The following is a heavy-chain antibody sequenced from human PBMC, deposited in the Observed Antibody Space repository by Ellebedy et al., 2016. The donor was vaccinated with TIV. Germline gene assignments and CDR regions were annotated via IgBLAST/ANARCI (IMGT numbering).Heavy chain of an antibody. CDR2: ISGDGRIT. Sequence: PGGSLRLSCGASGFIFPNFLMYWVRHAPGKWPEWVSRISGDGRITNYADSVKGRFSISRDNANNMVYLQMNSLRVEDTAIYYCARDAMIWIFDSWGQGTLVTVSS. V-gene: IGHV3-74*01. CDR1: GFIFPNFL. J-gene: IGHJ4*02. D-gene: IGHD3-22*01. CDR3: ARDAMIWIFDS.